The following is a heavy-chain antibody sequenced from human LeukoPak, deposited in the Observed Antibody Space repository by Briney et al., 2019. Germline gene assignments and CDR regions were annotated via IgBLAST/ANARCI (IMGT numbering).Heavy chain of an antibody. V-gene: IGHV3-74*01. Sequence: GGSLRLLYAASGFTFSRYWIHWVRQAPGKGLVWVSRINSDGRSTNYADSVKGRFTISRDNAKNSLYLQMNSLRADDTAVYYCARPVWTTAKVRPDSFYYWGHGELVTVSS. J-gene: IGHJ4*01. CDR3: ARPVWTTAKVRPDSFYY. CDR2: INSDGRST. D-gene: IGHD5-18*01. CDR1: GFTFSRYW.